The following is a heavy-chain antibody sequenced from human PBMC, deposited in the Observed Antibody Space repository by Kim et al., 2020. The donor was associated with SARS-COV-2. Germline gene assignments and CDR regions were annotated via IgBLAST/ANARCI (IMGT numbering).Heavy chain of an antibody. CDR3: GIPGI. V-gene: IGHV3-7*01. CDR1: GLTSSNYW. Sequence: GGSLRLSCVESGLTSSNYWLTWVRQAPGKGLGGLANKKGDGRENNYGDSVKARFTTSRDNPRSSVSLQMKSRRSKDTAGYYCGIPGIWGQGPLVTASP. CDR2: KKGDGREN. J-gene: IGHJ4*02.